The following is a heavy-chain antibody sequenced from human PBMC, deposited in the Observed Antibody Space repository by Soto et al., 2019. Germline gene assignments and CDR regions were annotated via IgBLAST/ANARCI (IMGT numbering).Heavy chain of an antibody. D-gene: IGHD4-17*01. V-gene: IGHV3-23*01. J-gene: IGHJ3*02. CDR1: GFTFSSYA. Sequence: GGSLRLSCAASGFTFSSYAMSWVRQAPGKGLEWVSAISGSGGSTYYADSVKGRFAISRDNSKNTLYLQMNSLRAEDTAVYYCAKVLNDYGDYGAFDIWGQGTMVNVSS. CDR2: ISGSGGST. CDR3: AKVLNDYGDYGAFDI.